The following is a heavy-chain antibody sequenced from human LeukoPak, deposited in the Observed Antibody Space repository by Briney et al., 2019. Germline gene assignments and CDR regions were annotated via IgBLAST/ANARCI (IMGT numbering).Heavy chain of an antibody. Sequence: GGSLRLSCAASGFIFRNAWMNWVRQAPGKGLEWVGRIKSKTDGGTTDYAAPVKGRFIISRDDSKDPPYLQMNSLNTADTALYYCTAVYLTGEGNDYWGQGTLVTVSS. V-gene: IGHV3-15*07. CDR2: IKSKTDGGTT. D-gene: IGHD3-9*01. J-gene: IGHJ4*02. CDR1: GFIFRNAW. CDR3: TAVYLTGEGNDY.